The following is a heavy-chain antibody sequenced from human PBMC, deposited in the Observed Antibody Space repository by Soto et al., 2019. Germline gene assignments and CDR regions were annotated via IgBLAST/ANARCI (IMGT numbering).Heavy chain of an antibody. CDR1: GFTFSSYW. D-gene: IGHD4-4*01. CDR2: IKQDGSEK. J-gene: IGHJ4*02. V-gene: IGHV3-7*01. CDR3: ARDSVPKAYSNYLYLDY. Sequence: PGGSLRLSCAASGFTFSSYWMSWVRQAPGKGLEWVANIKQDGSEKYYVDSVKGRFTISRDNAKNSLYLQMNSLRAEDTAVYYYARDSVPKAYSNYLYLDYWGQGTLLTVSS.